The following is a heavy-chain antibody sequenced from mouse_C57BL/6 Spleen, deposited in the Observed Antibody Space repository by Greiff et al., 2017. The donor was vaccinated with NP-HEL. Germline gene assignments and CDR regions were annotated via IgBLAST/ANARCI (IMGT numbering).Heavy chain of an antibody. CDR3: ARILYCSSSSLYAIAY. CDR2: INPGSGGT. D-gene: IGHD1-1*01. J-gene: IGHJ4*01. Sequence: VQLQQSGAELVRPGTSVKVSCKASGYAFTNYLIEWVKQRPGQGLEWIGVINPGSGGTNYNEKFKGKATLTADKSSSTAYMQLSSLTSEDSAVSFCARILYCSSSSLYAIAYWGQGTSVTVSS. CDR1: GYAFTNYL. V-gene: IGHV1-54*01.